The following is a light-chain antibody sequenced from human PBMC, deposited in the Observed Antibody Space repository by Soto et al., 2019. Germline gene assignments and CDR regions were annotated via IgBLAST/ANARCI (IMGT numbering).Light chain of an antibody. J-gene: IGLJ3*02. CDR1: NNDVGGYDY. CDR3: SSYATSNPRV. CDR2: DVG. Sequence: QSVLTQPASVSGSPGQSISISCTGTNNDVGGYDYVSWYQQHPGKAPKVMIFDVGNRPSGVSNRFSGSKSGNTASLTISRLQAEDEADYYCSSYATSNPRVFGGGTKLTVL. V-gene: IGLV2-14*01.